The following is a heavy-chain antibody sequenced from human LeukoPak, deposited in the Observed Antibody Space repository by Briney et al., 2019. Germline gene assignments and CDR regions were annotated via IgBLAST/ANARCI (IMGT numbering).Heavy chain of an antibody. D-gene: IGHD2-15*01. CDR3: ARWGYCSGGSCLELDYYYGMDV. J-gene: IGHJ6*02. CDR2: INPNSGGT. V-gene: IGHV1-2*04. Sequence: ASVKVSCKASVYTFTGDYMHWVRQAPGQGLEWMGWINPNSGGTNYAQKFQGWVTMTRDTSISTAYMELSRLRSDDTAVYYCARWGYCSGGSCLELDYYYGMDVWGQGTTVTVSS. CDR1: VYTFTGDY.